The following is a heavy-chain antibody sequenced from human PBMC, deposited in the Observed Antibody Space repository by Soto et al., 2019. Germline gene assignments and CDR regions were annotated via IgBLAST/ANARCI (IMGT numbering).Heavy chain of an antibody. J-gene: IGHJ4*02. CDR2: IYYSGST. V-gene: IGHV4-30-4*01. CDR3: ATLYSSSWYRATNFDY. D-gene: IGHD6-13*01. Sequence: SETLSLTCTVSGGSISSGDYYWSWIRQPPGKGLEWIGYIYYSGSTYYNPSLKSRVTISVDTSKNQFSLKLSSVTAADTAVYYCATLYSSSWYRATNFDYWGQGTRVTAPQ. CDR1: GGSISSGDYY.